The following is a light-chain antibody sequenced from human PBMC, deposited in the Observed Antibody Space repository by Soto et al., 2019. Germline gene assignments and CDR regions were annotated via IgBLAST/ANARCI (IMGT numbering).Light chain of an antibody. Sequence: QSALTQPPSASGSPGQSVTISCTGTNRDVGTHNYVSWYQQYPGKAPKLLIYDVVKRPSGIPHRFSGSKSGNTASLTVSGLQADDEADYYCFSYAGGSTFVVGTGTKVTGL. CDR1: NRDVGTHNY. CDR2: DVV. J-gene: IGLJ1*01. V-gene: IGLV2-8*01. CDR3: FSYAGGSTFV.